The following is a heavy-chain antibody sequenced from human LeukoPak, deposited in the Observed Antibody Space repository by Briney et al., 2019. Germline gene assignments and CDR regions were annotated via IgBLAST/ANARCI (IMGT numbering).Heavy chain of an antibody. J-gene: IGHJ3*02. Sequence: GESLKISCKGSGYSFTNYLIVWVRQMPGKGLEWMEIIYPRDSDTRYSPSFQGQVTISADKSINTAYLQWSGLKASDTAVYYCARHVTTASAARGFDIWGQGTMVTVSS. CDR2: IYPRDSDT. D-gene: IGHD1-14*01. V-gene: IGHV5-51*01. CDR1: GYSFTNYL. CDR3: ARHVTTASAARGFDI.